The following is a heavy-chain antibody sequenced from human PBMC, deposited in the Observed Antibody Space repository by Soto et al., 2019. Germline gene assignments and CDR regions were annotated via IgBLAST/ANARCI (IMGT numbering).Heavy chain of an antibody. V-gene: IGHV1-69*13. CDR2: IIPIFGTA. CDR3: ARDGSDTAMVANWFDP. J-gene: IGHJ5*02. D-gene: IGHD5-18*01. CDR1: GGTFSSYA. Sequence: ASVKVSCKASGGTFSSYAISWVRQAPGQGLEWMGGIIPIFGTANYAQKFQGRVTITADESTSTAYMELSSLRSEDTAVYYCARDGSDTAMVANWFDPWGQGTLVTVSS.